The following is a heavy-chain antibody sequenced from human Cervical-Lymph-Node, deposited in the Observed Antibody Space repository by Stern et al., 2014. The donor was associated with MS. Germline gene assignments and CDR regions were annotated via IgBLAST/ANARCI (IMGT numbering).Heavy chain of an antibody. Sequence: EVQLVQSGAEVKKPGESLKISCKGSGYSFTNYWIGWVRQMPGKGLELMGIIYPDDSDNRYSPSFQGHVAFSADKSINTAYLQWSTLKASDTAMYYCARMGAVQGPRGNLPGYFQHWGQGTLVTVSS. V-gene: IGHV5-51*01. CDR2: IYPDDSDN. CDR1: GYSFTNYW. CDR3: ARMGAVQGPRGNLPGYFQH. D-gene: IGHD3-10*01. J-gene: IGHJ1*01.